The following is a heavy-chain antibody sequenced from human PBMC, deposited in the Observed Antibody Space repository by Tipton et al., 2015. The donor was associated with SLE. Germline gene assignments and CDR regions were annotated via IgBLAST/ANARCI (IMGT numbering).Heavy chain of an antibody. Sequence: TLSLTCTVSGGSISNYYWSWIRQSPGKGLEWIGDINHGGDTNYNPSLESRATILVDTSENQFSLRLNSVTAADMAVYYCARERLYSSSWFSDWGQGTLVTVSS. CDR3: ARERLYSSSWFSD. V-gene: IGHV4-59*12. CDR1: GGSISNYY. D-gene: IGHD6-13*01. CDR2: INHGGDT. J-gene: IGHJ4*02.